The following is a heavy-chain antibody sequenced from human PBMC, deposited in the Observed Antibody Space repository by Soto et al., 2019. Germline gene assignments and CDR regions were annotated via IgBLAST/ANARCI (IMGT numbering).Heavy chain of an antibody. D-gene: IGHD6-6*01. J-gene: IGHJ6*03. CDR1: GGSFSDYY. Sequence: SETLSLTCAVYGGSFSDYYWSWIRQPPGKGLEWIGEINHSGITNYNPSLKSRVTISVDTSKNQFSLKLSSVTAADTAVYYCARAEALRSSATFIYYYYMDVWGKGTAVTVSS. V-gene: IGHV4-34*01. CDR3: ARAEALRSSATFIYYYYMDV. CDR2: INHSGIT.